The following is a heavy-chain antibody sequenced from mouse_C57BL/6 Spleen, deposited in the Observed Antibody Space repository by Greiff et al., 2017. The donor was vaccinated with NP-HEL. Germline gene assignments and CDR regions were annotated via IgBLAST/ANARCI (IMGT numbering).Heavy chain of an antibody. V-gene: IGHV14-3*01. J-gene: IGHJ4*01. Sequence: VQLKQSVAELVRPGASVKLSCTASGFNIKNTYMHWVKQRPEQGLEWIGRIDPANGNTKYAPKFQGKATVTADTSSNTAYLQLSSLTSEDTAIYYCARSITTVVEGYAMDYWGQGTSVTVSS. CDR2: IDPANGNT. D-gene: IGHD1-1*01. CDR3: ARSITTVVEGYAMDY. CDR1: GFNIKNTY.